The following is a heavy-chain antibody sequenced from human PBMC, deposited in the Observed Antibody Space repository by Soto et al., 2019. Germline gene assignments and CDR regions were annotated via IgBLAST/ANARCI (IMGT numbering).Heavy chain of an antibody. V-gene: IGHV3-30*18. CDR1: GFTFSSYA. D-gene: IGHD3-22*01. CDR3: AKDLVVLVTTYYGMDV. J-gene: IGHJ6*02. CDR2: ISYDGGNK. Sequence: QVQLVESGGGVVQPGRSLRLSCAASGFTFSSYAMHWVRQAPGKGLEWVTAISYDGGNKYYPDSLKGRFTISRDNSKTTWYLQMNSLRAEDTAVYYCAKDLVVLVTTYYGMDVWGQGTTVNVSS.